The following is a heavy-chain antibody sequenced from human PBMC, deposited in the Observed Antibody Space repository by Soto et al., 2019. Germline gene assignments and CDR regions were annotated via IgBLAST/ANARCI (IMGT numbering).Heavy chain of an antibody. V-gene: IGHV3-53*01. CDR3: ARELWFGEPSSYYYYGMDV. CDR1: GFTVSSNY. J-gene: IGHJ6*02. CDR2: IYSGGST. D-gene: IGHD3-10*01. Sequence: GGSLRLSCAASGFTVSSNYMSWVRQAPGKGLEWVSVIYSGGSTYYADSVKGRFTISRDNSKNTLYLQMNSLRAEDTAVYYCARELWFGEPSSYYYYGMDVWGQGTTVTVSS.